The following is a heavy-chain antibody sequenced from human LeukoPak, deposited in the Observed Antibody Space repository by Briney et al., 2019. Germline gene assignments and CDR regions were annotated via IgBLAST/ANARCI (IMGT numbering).Heavy chain of an antibody. CDR3: ARGGASDY. CDR1: GFSFSGHW. D-gene: IGHD3-16*01. V-gene: IGHV3-74*01. Sequence: GGSLRLSCTASGFSFSGHWMHWARQLPGKGLVWVSRISPTGSTTSYADSVKGRFTVSRDNAKNTLYLQVNNLRAEDTAVYYCARGGASDYWGQGTLVTVSS. J-gene: IGHJ4*02. CDR2: ISPTGSTT.